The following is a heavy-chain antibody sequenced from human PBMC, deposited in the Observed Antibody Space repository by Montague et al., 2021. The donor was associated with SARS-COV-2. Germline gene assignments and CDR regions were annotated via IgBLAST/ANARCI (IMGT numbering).Heavy chain of an antibody. Sequence: SETLSLTCTVSGGSISSYYWSWIRQPPGKGLEWIGYIYYSGSTNYNPSLRSRVTISVDTSKNQISLKLSSVTAADTAVYYCARDLGYDSSGPDAFDIWGQGTMVTVSS. V-gene: IGHV4-59*01. CDR2: IYYSGST. D-gene: IGHD3-22*01. CDR3: ARDLGYDSSGPDAFDI. J-gene: IGHJ3*02. CDR1: GGSISSYY.